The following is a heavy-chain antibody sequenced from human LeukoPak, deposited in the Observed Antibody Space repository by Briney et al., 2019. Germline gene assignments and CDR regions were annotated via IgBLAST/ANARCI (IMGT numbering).Heavy chain of an antibody. J-gene: IGHJ4*02. CDR2: IYSGGST. Sequence: PGGSLRLSCAASGFTFSSYYMGWVRQAPGKGLEWVSVIYSGGSTFYADSVKGRFTISRDNSKNTFYLQMNSLRAEDTAVYYCARDLGSSWDYWGQGTLVTVSS. CDR1: GFTFSSYY. V-gene: IGHV3-66*01. D-gene: IGHD6-13*01. CDR3: ARDLGSSWDY.